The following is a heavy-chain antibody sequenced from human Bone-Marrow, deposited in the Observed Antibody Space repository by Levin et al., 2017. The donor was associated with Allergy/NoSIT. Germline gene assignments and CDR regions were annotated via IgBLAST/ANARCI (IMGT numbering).Heavy chain of an antibody. Sequence: PSETLSLTCTISSGSINGGGFYWTWLRQHPGKGLEWIGYIYHSGNTYSNPSLKTRVTMSVDTSKSRFSLNLASVTAADTAVYYCARIPMVSLDYYYMDVWGKGTTVTVSS. CDR1: SGSINGGGFY. J-gene: IGHJ6*03. CDR2: IYHSGNT. V-gene: IGHV4-31*03. D-gene: IGHD5-18*01. CDR3: ARIPMVSLDYYYMDV.